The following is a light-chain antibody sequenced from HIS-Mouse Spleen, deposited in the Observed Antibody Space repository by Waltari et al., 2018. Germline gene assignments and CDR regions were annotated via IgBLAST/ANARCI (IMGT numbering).Light chain of an antibody. Sequence: SYELPQPLSVSVSPGQTARITCAGDALPKKYAYWYQQKSGQAPVLVIYEDSKRPSGIPERFSGSSSGTMATLTISGAQVEDEADYYCYSTDSSGNHRVFGGGTKLTVL. J-gene: IGLJ2*01. V-gene: IGLV3-10*01. CDR3: YSTDSSGNHRV. CDR1: ALPKKY. CDR2: EDS.